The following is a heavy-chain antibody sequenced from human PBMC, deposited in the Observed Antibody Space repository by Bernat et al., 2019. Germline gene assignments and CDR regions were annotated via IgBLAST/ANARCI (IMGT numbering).Heavy chain of an antibody. CDR3: ARDVSYTYYDYIWGSYRLIGIDY. CDR2: IWYDGSNK. Sequence: QVQLVESGGGVVQPGRSLRLSCAASGFTFSSYGMHWVRQAPGKGLEWVAVIWYDGSNKYYADSVKGRFTISRDNSKNTLYLQMNSLRAEDTAVYYCARDVSYTYYDYIWGSYRLIGIDYWGQGTLVTVSS. V-gene: IGHV3-33*01. J-gene: IGHJ4*02. D-gene: IGHD3-16*01. CDR1: GFTFSSYG.